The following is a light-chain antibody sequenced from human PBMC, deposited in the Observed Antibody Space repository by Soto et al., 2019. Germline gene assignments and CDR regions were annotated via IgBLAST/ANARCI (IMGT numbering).Light chain of an antibody. CDR2: DAS. CDR3: KQYDTWPRT. J-gene: IGKJ1*01. CDR1: QSVSSY. Sequence: EIVLTQSPATLSLSPGERATLSCRASQSVSSYLAWYQQKPGQAPRLLIYDASNRATGIPARFSGSGSGTEFTLTIGSLQSEDFAVYYCKQYDTWPRTFGQGTKVDIK. V-gene: IGKV3-11*01.